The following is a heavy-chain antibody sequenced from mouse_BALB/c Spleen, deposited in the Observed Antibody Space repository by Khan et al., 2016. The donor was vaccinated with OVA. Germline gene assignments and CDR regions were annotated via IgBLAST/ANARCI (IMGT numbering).Heavy chain of an antibody. J-gene: IGHJ4*01. D-gene: IGHD2-3*01. V-gene: IGHV3-2*02. CDR1: GYSITSDYA. CDR2: ISYSGST. Sequence: EVQLQESGPGLVKPSQSLSLTCTVTGYSITSDYAWNWIRQFPGNKLEWMGYISYSGSTNYNPALKSRISITRDTSKNQFFLQLNPLTTEDKATYYCARDGSRYNYAMDYWGQGTSVTVSS. CDR3: ARDGSRYNYAMDY.